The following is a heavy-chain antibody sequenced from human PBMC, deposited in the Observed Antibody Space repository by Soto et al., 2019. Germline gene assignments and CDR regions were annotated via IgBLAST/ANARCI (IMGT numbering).Heavy chain of an antibody. CDR3: AKPTSKYSSSWYWAKTEYFQH. J-gene: IGHJ1*01. CDR1: GFTFSSYA. Sequence: EVQLLESGGGLVQPGGSLRLSCAASGFTFSSYAMSWVRQAPGKGLEWVSAISGSGGSTYYADSVKGRFTISRDNSKNTLYLQMNSLRAEDTAVYYCAKPTSKYSSSWYWAKTEYFQHWGQGTLVTVSS. CDR2: ISGSGGST. D-gene: IGHD6-13*01. V-gene: IGHV3-23*01.